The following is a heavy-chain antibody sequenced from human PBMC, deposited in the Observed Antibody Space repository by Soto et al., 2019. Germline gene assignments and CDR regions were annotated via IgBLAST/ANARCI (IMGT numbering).Heavy chain of an antibody. V-gene: IGHV1-18*01. D-gene: IGHD6-13*01. CDR1: GYTFTNYG. CDR3: ARGGSSWSAEYYQH. J-gene: IGHJ1*01. CDR2: INANNGNT. Sequence: GASVKVSCKASGYTFTNYGISWVRQAPGQGPEWMGWINANNGNTKYAETLQGRGTMTTDTSTSTAYMELRSLRSDDTAVYYCARGGSSWSAEYYQHWGQGTLVTVSS.